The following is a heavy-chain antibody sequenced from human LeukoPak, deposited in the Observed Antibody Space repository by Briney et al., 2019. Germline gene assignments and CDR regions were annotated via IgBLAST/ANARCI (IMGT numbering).Heavy chain of an antibody. CDR3: ARSLLLEARYFDL. D-gene: IGHD1-1*01. CDR2: IYHSGSS. V-gene: IGHV4-30-2*01. Sequence: SETLSLTCAVSGGSISSGGYSWSWIRQPPGKGLEWIGYIYHSGSSYYNPSLKSRVTISVDRAKNQFSLKLSSVTAADTAVYYCARSLLLEARYFDLWGRGTLVTVSS. CDR1: GGSISSGGYS. J-gene: IGHJ2*01.